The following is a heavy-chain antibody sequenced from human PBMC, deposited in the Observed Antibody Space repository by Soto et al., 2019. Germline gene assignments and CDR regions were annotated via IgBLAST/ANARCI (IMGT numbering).Heavy chain of an antibody. V-gene: IGHV3-23*01. Sequence: GGSLRLSCAASGFSFSSYAMHWVRQAPGKGLEWVSTIKDSGDSTYYLDSVRGRFTISRDYSRNTPYLQMTSLRAEDTALYHCVKGGASYTSCWYANWGQGILVTVSS. J-gene: IGHJ4*02. CDR2: IKDSGDST. D-gene: IGHD6-13*01. CDR1: GFSFSSYA. CDR3: VKGGASYTSCWYAN.